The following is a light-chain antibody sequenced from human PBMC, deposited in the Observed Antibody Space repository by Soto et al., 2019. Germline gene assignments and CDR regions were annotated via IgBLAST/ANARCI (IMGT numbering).Light chain of an antibody. J-gene: IGKJ4*01. V-gene: IGKV3-20*01. CDR3: QQYHSSFT. CDR2: GAS. CDR1: QNVTTTY. Sequence: IVLTQSPATLSLSPGERATLSCTASQNVTTTYIAWYQQKFGQAPRLLIYGASPRATGTPDRFTGGGFGTDFTLTISRVEPEDFAGYYCQQYHSSFTFGGGTKVEMK.